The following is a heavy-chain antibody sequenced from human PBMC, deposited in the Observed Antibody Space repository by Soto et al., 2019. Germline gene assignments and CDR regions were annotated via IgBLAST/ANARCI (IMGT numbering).Heavy chain of an antibody. D-gene: IGHD4-17*01. CDR2: ISSSSSYI. CDR3: ARDRGRYGDYGDFDY. V-gene: IGHV3-21*01. J-gene: IGHJ4*02. CDR1: GFTFSSYS. Sequence: EVQLVESGGGLVKPGGSLRLSCAASGFTFSSYSMNWVRQAPGKGLEWVSSISSSSSYIYYADSVKGRFTISRDNAKNSLYLQMNSLRAEDTAVYYCARDRGRYGDYGDFDYWGQGTLVTVSS.